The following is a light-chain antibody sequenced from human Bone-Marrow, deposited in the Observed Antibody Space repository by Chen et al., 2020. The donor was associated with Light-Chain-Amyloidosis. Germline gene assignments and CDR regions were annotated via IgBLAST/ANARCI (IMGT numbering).Light chain of an antibody. CDR1: SSDVGGDNN. CDR2: EVT. J-gene: IGLJ1*01. CDR3: SSYTITNTLV. Sequence: QSALTQPASVSGSHGPSITISCTGTSSDVGGDNNVSWYQQHPDKAPKLMIYEVTNRPSWVPDRFSGSKSDNTASLTISGLQTEDEADYFCSSYTITNTLVFGSGTRVTVL. V-gene: IGLV2-14*01.